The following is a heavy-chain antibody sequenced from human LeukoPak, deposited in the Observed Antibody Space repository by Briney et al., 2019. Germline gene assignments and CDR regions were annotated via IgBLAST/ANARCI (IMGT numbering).Heavy chain of an antibody. J-gene: IGHJ4*02. D-gene: IGHD6-19*01. Sequence: GGSLRLSCAASGFTFSSYSMNWVRQAPGKGLEWVSYISSSSSTIYYADSVKGRFTISRDNAKNSLYLQMSSLRAEDTAVYYCARVLAVAAVDYWGQGTLVTVSS. CDR1: GFTFSSYS. CDR3: ARVLAVAAVDY. V-gene: IGHV3-48*04. CDR2: ISSSSSTI.